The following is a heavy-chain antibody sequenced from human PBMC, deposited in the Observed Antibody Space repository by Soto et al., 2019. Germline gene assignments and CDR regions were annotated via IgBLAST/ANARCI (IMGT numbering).Heavy chain of an antibody. J-gene: IGHJ4*02. Sequence: SETMSLTCTVSGGSISSSSYYWGWIRQPPGKGLEWIGSIYYSGSTYYNPSLKSRVTISVDTSKNQFSLKLSSVTAADTAVYYCARLFYVLRFLVGIDNWGQGTLVTVSS. D-gene: IGHD3-3*01. CDR1: GGSISSSSYY. V-gene: IGHV4-39*01. CDR3: ARLFYVLRFLVGIDN. CDR2: IYYSGST.